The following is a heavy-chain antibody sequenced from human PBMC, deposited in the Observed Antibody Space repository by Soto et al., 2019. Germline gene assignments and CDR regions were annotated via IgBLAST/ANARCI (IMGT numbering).Heavy chain of an antibody. D-gene: IGHD4-17*01. CDR1: GDGFPCLY. Sequence: AKACSNACGDGFPCLYLPWARQSPGQGLEWMGWINPQNGGTNYVQTFKDRVTMTRDTSITTAYVELSGLRSDDTDVYYCARDPGPYGDYSYWGQGTLV. V-gene: IGHV1-2*02. CDR2: INPQNGGT. CDR3: ARDPGPYGDYSY. J-gene: IGHJ4*02.